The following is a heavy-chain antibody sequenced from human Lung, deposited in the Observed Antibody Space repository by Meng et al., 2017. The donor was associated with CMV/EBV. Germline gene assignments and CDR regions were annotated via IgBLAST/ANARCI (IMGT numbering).Heavy chain of an antibody. CDR1: GLTVRNNY. J-gene: IGHJ6*02. Sequence: SGLTVRNNYLAWVRQAPGKGLEWVSVFYGGGATYYADSVKGRFTVSRDNYKNTLFLQMNSLRVEDTGVYYCARDMYWDQSYHGMDVWGRGTTVTVSS. CDR2: FYGGGAT. CDR3: ARDMYWDQSYHGMDV. V-gene: IGHV3-66*02. D-gene: IGHD1-26*01.